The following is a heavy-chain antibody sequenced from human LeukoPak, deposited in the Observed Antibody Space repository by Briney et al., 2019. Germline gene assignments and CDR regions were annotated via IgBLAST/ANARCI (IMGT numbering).Heavy chain of an antibody. J-gene: IGHJ3*02. V-gene: IGHV3-30*04. D-gene: IGHD5-18*01. CDR1: GFTFSSSA. CDR3: ARVVWGYSYGYSDAFDI. Sequence: GGSLRLSCAASGFTFSSSAMSWVRQAPGKGLEWVALISYDGTNKYYADSVRGRFTISRDISKNTLYLQMNSLRTEDTAVYHCARVVWGYSYGYSDAFDIWGQGTMVTVSS. CDR2: ISYDGTNK.